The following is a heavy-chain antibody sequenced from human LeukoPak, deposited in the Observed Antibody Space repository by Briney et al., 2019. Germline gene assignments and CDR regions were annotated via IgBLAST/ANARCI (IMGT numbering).Heavy chain of an antibody. CDR2: IYHSGST. CDR1: GYSISSGYY. J-gene: IGHJ4*02. CDR3: ARRIQLWLQVEDY. V-gene: IGHV4-38-2*01. Sequence: SETLSLTCAVSGYSISSGYYWGWIRQPPGKGLEWIGSIYHSGSTYYNPSLKSRVTISVDTSKNQFSLKLSSVTAADTAVYYRARRIQLWLQVEDYWGQGTLVTVSS. D-gene: IGHD5-18*01.